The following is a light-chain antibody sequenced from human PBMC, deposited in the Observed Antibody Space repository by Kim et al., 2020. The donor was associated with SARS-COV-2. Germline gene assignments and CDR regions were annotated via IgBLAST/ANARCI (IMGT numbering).Light chain of an antibody. CDR3: QQYNTWPPIT. J-gene: IGKJ5*01. Sequence: SPGDSATRSCRASQSISTHLGWYQQKPGQAPRLLIYDTSTRATGVPARFSGSGSGTEFTLTISSLQSEDFAVYYCQQYNTWPPITFGRGTRLEIK. CDR2: DTS. V-gene: IGKV3-15*01. CDR1: QSISTH.